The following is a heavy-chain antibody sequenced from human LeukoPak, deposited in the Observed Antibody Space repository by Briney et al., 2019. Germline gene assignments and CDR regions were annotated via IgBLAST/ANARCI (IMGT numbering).Heavy chain of an antibody. Sequence: SQTLSPTCTVSGGSISSGGYYWSWIRQPPGKGLECIGYIYYSGSTNYNPSLKSPVTISVDTSRNQFSLKLTSVTAADTAVYYCAKVSGSDSSGYYWGFEYWGQGTLVTVSS. CDR3: AKVSGSDSSGYYWGFEY. CDR2: IYYSGST. J-gene: IGHJ4*02. D-gene: IGHD3-22*01. CDR1: GGSISSGGYY. V-gene: IGHV4-61*08.